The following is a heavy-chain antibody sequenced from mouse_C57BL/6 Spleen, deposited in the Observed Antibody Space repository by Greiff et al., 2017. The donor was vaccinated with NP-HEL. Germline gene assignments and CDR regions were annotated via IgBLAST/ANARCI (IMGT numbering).Heavy chain of an antibody. J-gene: IGHJ3*01. CDR3: ARYYDYVAWFAY. Sequence: QVHVKQSGAELVKPGASVKISCKASGYAFSSYWMNWVKQRPGKGLEWIGQIYPGDGDTNYNGKFKGKATLTADKSSSTAYMQLSSLTSEDSAVYFCARYYDYVAWFAYWGQGTLVTVSA. D-gene: IGHD2-4*01. CDR1: GYAFSSYW. CDR2: IYPGDGDT. V-gene: IGHV1-80*01.